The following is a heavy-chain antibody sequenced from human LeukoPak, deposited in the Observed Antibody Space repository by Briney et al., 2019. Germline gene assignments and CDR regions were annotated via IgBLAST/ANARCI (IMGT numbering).Heavy chain of an antibody. CDR1: GFSFGDYS. CDR3: AREALEWSPPDI. V-gene: IGHV3-48*01. Sequence: PGGSLRLSCAASGFSFGDYSMNWVRQAPGRGLEWVSYISRSSGTIYYADSVKGRFTISRDNSKNTLYLQMNNMRTEDTAVYYCAREALEWSPPDIWGQGTTVTVSS. CDR2: ISRSSGTI. D-gene: IGHD3-3*01. J-gene: IGHJ3*02.